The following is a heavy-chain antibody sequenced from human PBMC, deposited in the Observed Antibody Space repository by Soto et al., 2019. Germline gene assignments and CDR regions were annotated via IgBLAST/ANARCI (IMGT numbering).Heavy chain of an antibody. CDR1: GFTFSSYG. CDR2: IWYDGSNK. Sequence: QVQLVESGGGVVQPGRSLRLSCAASGFTFSSYGMHWVRQAPGKGLEWVAVIWYDGSNKYYADSVKGRFTISRDNSKNTLYLQMNSLRAEDTAVYYCAREKAPDYGDYVYIDYWGQGTLVTVSS. D-gene: IGHD4-17*01. CDR3: AREKAPDYGDYVYIDY. V-gene: IGHV3-33*01. J-gene: IGHJ4*02.